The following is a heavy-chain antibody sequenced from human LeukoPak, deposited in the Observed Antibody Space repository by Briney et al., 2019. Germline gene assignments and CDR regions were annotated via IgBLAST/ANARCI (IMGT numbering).Heavy chain of an antibody. CDR1: GFTFSSYS. D-gene: IGHD1-1*01. CDR3: ARDIGRYRNFDY. Sequence: GRSLRLSCAASGFTFSSYSMNWVRQAPGKGLEWVSSISSSSSYIYYADSVKGRITISRDNAKNSLYLQMNSLRAEDTAVYYCARDIGRYRNFDYWGQGTLVTVSS. CDR2: ISSSSSYI. V-gene: IGHV3-21*01. J-gene: IGHJ4*02.